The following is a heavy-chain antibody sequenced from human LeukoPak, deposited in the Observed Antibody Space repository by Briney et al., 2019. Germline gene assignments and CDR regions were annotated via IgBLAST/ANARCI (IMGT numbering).Heavy chain of an antibody. J-gene: IGHJ4*02. V-gene: IGHV4-39*01. CDR2: IYYSGST. CDR1: GGSISSSSYY. D-gene: IGHD3-22*01. CDR3: ARAPGRACDSSGYYFNFDY. Sequence: SETLSLTCTVSGGSISSSSYYWGWIRQPPGKGLEWIGSIYYSGSTYYNPSLKSRVTISVDTSKNQFSLKLSSVTAADTAVYYCARAPGRACDSSGYYFNFDYWGQGTLVTVSS.